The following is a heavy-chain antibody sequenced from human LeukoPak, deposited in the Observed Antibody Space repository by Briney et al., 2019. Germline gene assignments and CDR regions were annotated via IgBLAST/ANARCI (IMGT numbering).Heavy chain of an antibody. V-gene: IGHV3-9*01. CDR2: ISWNSGSI. J-gene: IGHJ4*02. CDR1: GFTFDDYA. CDR3: AKATKQLPDY. Sequence: PGGSLRLSCAASGFTFDDYAMHWFRQAPGKGLEWVSGISWNSGSIGYADSVKGRFTISRDNAKNSLYLQMNSLRAEDTALYYCAKATKQLPDYWGQGTLVTVSS. D-gene: IGHD6-19*01.